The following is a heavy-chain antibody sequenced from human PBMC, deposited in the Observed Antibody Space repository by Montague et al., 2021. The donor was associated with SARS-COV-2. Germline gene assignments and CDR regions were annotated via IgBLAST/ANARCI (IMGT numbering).Heavy chain of an antibody. CDR1: SGSLSAYY. Sequence: SETLSLTCEVDSGSLSAYYWSWVRQPPGKGLEWIGEIHPYGHTSYNPSLMSRVTLSLGTSSNPFSLKLTSVTAADTAVYYCARGLEHNEGGDYWGQGILVTVSS. D-gene: IGHD1-1*01. CDR3: ARGLEHNEGGDY. J-gene: IGHJ4*01. CDR2: IHPYGHT. V-gene: IGHV4-34*01.